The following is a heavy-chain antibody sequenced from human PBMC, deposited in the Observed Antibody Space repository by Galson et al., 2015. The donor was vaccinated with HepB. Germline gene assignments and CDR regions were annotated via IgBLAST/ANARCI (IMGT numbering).Heavy chain of an antibody. CDR3: AKAADYYGGTISFLFDQ. V-gene: IGHV3-30*18. J-gene: IGHJ4*02. CDR2: ISTDGSTE. D-gene: IGHD3-10*01. Sequence: SLRLSCAASGFTFNNYGMHWVRQAPGKGLEWVAVISTDGSTEFHADSVKGRFTISRDNSKNTLYLQMDSLRPEDTAIYYCAKAADYYGGTISFLFDQRGQGTLVTVSS. CDR1: GFTFNNYG.